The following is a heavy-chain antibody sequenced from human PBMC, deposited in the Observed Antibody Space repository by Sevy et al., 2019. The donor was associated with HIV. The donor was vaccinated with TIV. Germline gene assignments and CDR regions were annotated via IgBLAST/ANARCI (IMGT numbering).Heavy chain of an antibody. J-gene: IGHJ4*02. CDR1: GGSISSSNYY. V-gene: IGHV4-39*01. D-gene: IGHD3-22*01. CDR3: VRQMHYYDSAGYYHWDY. Sequence: SETLSLTCTVSGGSISSSNYYWGWIRQPPGKGLEWIANIYYTGSTYYNPSLKSRVTIFADTSKNQFSLKLSSVTAADTAVYYCVRQMHYYDSAGYYHWDYWGQGTLVTVSS. CDR2: IYYTGST.